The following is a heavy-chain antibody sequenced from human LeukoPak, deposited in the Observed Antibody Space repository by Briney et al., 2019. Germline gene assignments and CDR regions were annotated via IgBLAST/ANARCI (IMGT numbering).Heavy chain of an antibody. CDR3: ARGAYSSFDY. V-gene: IGHV4-30-2*01. J-gene: IGHJ4*02. CDR1: GGSISSGGYY. D-gene: IGHD4-11*01. Sequence: SETLSLTCTVSGGSISSGGYYWSWIRQPPGKGLEWIGYIYHSGSTYYNPSLKSRVTISVDRSKNQFSLKLSSVTAADTAVYYCARGAYSSFDYWGQGTLVTVSS. CDR2: IYHSGST.